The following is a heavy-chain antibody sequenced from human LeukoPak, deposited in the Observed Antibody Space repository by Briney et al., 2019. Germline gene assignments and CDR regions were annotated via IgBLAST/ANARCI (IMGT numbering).Heavy chain of an antibody. V-gene: IGHV4-38-2*01. CDR1: GYSISSGYY. J-gene: IGHJ4*02. CDR2: IYHSGST. Sequence: SETLSLTCAVSGYSISSGYYWGWIRQPPGKGLEWIGSIYHSGSTYYNPSLKSRVTISVDTSKSQFSLKLSSVTAADTALYYCARHFYPIYFDYWGQGTLVTVSS. D-gene: IGHD2-8*01. CDR3: ARHFYPIYFDY.